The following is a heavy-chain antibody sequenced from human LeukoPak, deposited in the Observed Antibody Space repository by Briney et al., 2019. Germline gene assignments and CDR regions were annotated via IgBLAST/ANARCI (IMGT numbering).Heavy chain of an antibody. D-gene: IGHD2/OR15-2a*01. CDR3: ARPLGSLKEYWWFDP. J-gene: IGHJ5*02. CDR1: GYSFSDFY. CDR2: INPNSGGT. V-gene: IGHV1-2*02. Sequence: ASVKVSCTASGYSFSDFYIHWLRQAPGQGLEWLGWINPNSGGTNFAQYFQGRVTMTRDTSTSTVYMELSSLRSDDTAVYYCARPLGSLKEYWWFDPWGQGTLVTVSS.